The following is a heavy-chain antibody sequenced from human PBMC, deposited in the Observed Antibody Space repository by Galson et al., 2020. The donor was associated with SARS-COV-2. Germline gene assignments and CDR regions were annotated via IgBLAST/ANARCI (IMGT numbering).Heavy chain of an antibody. CDR3: SRDRGYCSSTSCSPGSNYYYYMDV. J-gene: IGHJ6*03. Sequence: SVKVSCKASGGTFSSYAISWVRQAPGQGLEWLGGIIPIFVTANYAQKFQGRVTITADESTSTAYMELSSLRSEVTAVYYCSRDRGYCSSTSCSPGSNYYYYMDVWGKGTTVTVSS. D-gene: IGHD2-2*03. CDR1: GGTFSSYA. CDR2: IIPIFVTA. V-gene: IGHV1-69*13.